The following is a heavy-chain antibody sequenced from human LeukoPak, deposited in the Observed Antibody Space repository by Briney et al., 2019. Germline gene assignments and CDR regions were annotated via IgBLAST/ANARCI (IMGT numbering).Heavy chain of an antibody. Sequence: SETLSLTCAGYGGSFNGYYRSRIRQPPGKGPGWIGEIKHSGSTNYHPSLKSRVTISVDTSKNQFSLKLSSVTAADTAVYYCARSNPPYCSGGSCYSNYYYDMDVWGKGTTVTVSS. J-gene: IGHJ6*04. V-gene: IGHV4-34*01. CDR1: GGSFNGYY. D-gene: IGHD2-15*01. CDR3: ARSNPPYCSGGSCYSNYYYDMDV. CDR2: IKHSGST.